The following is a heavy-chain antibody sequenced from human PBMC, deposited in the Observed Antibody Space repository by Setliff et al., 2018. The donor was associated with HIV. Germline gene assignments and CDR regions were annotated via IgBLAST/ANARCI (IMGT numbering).Heavy chain of an antibody. CDR1: GGTFSTYA. CDR3: ARDGDSSGWYGYYYYMDV. Sequence: KVSCKASGGTFSTYAISWVRQAPGQGLEWMGRIIPIFGTANYAQKFQGRVTITADKSTSTAYMELSSLRSEDTAVYYCARDGDSSGWYGYYYYMDVWGKGPRSPSP. J-gene: IGHJ6*03. D-gene: IGHD6-19*01. CDR2: IIPIFGTA. V-gene: IGHV1-69*06.